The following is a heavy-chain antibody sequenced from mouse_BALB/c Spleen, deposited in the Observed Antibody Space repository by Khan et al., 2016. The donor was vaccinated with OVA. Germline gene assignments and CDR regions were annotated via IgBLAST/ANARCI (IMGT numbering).Heavy chain of an antibody. Sequence: QVQLQQSGAELARPGASVKLSCKASGYTFTSYWMQWVKQRPGQGLEWIGAIYPGDGDTRYTQKFKGKATLTADKSSSTAYMQLSSLASEDSAVYYCARSADGYYGVPDYWGQGTSVTVSS. CDR1: GYTFTSYW. CDR2: IYPGDGDT. J-gene: IGHJ4*01. V-gene: IGHV1-87*01. CDR3: ARSADGYYGVPDY. D-gene: IGHD2-3*01.